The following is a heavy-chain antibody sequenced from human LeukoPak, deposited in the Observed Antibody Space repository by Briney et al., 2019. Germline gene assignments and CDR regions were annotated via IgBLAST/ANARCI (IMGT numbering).Heavy chain of an antibody. D-gene: IGHD6-13*01. V-gene: IGHV5-51*01. CDR3: ARSAAGTDYFDY. J-gene: IGHJ4*02. Sequence: GECLKISCQGSGCSFTTYWIGWVRQMPGKGLEWMGIIYPGDSDTRYSPSFPGQVTISADKSISTAYLQWSSLKASDTAMYYCARSAAGTDYFDYWGQGTLVTVS. CDR1: GCSFTTYW. CDR2: IYPGDSDT.